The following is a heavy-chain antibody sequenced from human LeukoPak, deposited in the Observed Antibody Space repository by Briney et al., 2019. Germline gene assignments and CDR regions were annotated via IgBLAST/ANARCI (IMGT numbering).Heavy chain of an antibody. Sequence: GASVTFSCKASGYTFTSYYMHWVRQAPVQGLEWMGIINPSGGSTSYAQKFQGRVTMTRDTSTSTVYMELSSLRSEDTAVYYCATSYGDLDYWGQGTLVTVSS. D-gene: IGHD4-17*01. CDR2: INPSGGST. V-gene: IGHV1-46*01. CDR1: GYTFTSYY. J-gene: IGHJ4*02. CDR3: ATSYGDLDY.